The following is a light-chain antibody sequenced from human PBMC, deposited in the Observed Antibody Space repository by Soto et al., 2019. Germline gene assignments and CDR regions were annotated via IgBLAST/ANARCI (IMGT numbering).Light chain of an antibody. Sequence: DIVMTQFPLSLPVTPGEPASISCRSSQSLLHSNGYNYLDWYLQRPGQSPQLLIYLGSNRASGVPDRFSGSGSGTDFTLKISRVEADDVGVYYCMQALQAWTFGQGTKVEIK. CDR2: LGS. CDR3: MQALQAWT. V-gene: IGKV2-28*01. CDR1: QSLLHSNGYNY. J-gene: IGKJ1*01.